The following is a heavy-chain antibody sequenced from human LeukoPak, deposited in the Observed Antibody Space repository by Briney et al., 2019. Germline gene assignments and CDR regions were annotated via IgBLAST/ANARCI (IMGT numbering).Heavy chain of an antibody. CDR3: AREFRGVIITTYYYYGMDV. CDR1: GGSISSGVYY. J-gene: IGHJ6*02. CDR2: IYYGGST. V-gene: IGHV4-30-4*01. Sequence: PLQTLSLTCTVSGGSISSGVYYWSWIRQPPGGGLEWIGYIYYGGSTYYNPSLKSRVTISVDTSKNQFSLKLSSVTAADTAVYYCAREFRGVIITTYYYYGMDVWGQGTTVTVSS. D-gene: IGHD3-10*01.